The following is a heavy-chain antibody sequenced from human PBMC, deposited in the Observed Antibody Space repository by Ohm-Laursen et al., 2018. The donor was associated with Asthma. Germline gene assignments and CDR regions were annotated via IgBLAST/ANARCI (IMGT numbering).Heavy chain of an antibody. Sequence: LSLTCAASGFTFSNYWMHWVRQAPGKGLEWVSRISGDGYSTVSADSVKGRFTISRDNARNTLYLQMSSLRAEDTAVYFCAGAPYDNGRYFSNPFDNWGQGTLVTVSS. D-gene: IGHD3-22*01. J-gene: IGHJ4*02. CDR1: GFTFSNYW. CDR3: AGAPYDNGRYFSNPFDN. CDR2: ISGDGYST. V-gene: IGHV3-74*01.